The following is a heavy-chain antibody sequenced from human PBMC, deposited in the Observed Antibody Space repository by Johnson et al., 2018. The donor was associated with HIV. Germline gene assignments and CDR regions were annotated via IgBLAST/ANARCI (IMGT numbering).Heavy chain of an antibody. Sequence: VQLVESGGGVVRPGGSLRLSCAASGFTFNDYGMSWVRQAPGKGLEWVSGLNWNGGSTGYADSVKGRFTISRDNAKNSLYLQINSLRAEDTAVYYCARSSSTAAPGRDAFDIWGQGTMVTVSS. CDR1: GFTFNDYG. D-gene: IGHD6-13*01. J-gene: IGHJ3*02. CDR3: ARSSSTAAPGRDAFDI. V-gene: IGHV3-20*04. CDR2: LNWNGGST.